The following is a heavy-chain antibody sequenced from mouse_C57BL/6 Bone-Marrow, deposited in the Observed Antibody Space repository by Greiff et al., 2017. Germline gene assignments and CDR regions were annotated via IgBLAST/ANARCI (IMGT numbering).Heavy chain of an antibody. CDR1: GFNIKDDY. Sequence: VQLKESGAELVRPGASVKLSCTASGFNIKDDYMHWVKQRPEQGLEWIGWIDPENGDTEYASKFQGKATITADTSSNTAYLQLSSLTSEDTAVYYCTTVAPWFAYWGQGTLVTVSA. CDR2: IDPENGDT. V-gene: IGHV14-4*01. CDR3: TTVAPWFAY. D-gene: IGHD1-1*02. J-gene: IGHJ3*01.